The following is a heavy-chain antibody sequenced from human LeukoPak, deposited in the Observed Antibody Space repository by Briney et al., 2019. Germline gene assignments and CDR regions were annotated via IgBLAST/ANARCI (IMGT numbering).Heavy chain of an antibody. CDR2: INHSGST. D-gene: IGHD1-1*01. J-gene: IGHJ5*02. Sequence: PSETLSLTCAVYGGSFSGYYWSWIRQPPGKGLEWIGEINHSGSTNYNPSLKSRVTISVDTSKNQFSLKLSSVTAADTAVYYCASLSDRQHWFDPWGQGTLVTVSS. CDR1: GGSFSGYY. CDR3: ASLSDRQHWFDP. V-gene: IGHV4-34*01.